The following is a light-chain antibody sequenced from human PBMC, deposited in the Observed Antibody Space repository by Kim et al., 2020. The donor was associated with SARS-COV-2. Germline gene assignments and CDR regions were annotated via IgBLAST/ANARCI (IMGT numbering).Light chain of an antibody. CDR1: QGVSSN. V-gene: IGKV3-15*01. CDR3: QQYNNWPGT. J-gene: IGKJ1*01. Sequence: MSPGERVTLSCKASQGVSSNLAWYQQKPGQPPRLLIYGVSNRGTGIPARFSGSGSGTEFTLTISSLQSEDFAVYYCQQYNNWPGTFGQGTKVDIK. CDR2: GVS.